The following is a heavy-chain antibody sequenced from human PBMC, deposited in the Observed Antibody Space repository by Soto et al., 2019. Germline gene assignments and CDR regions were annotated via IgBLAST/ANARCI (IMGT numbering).Heavy chain of an antibody. CDR1: GITFRNYRNYA. CDR3: AKEHGGGIRMVTSYFDD. J-gene: IGHJ4*02. Sequence: EVQLLESGGGLVQPGGSLRLSCAASGITFRNYRNYALNWVRQAPGKGLEWVSGISGSGISTYYADSVKGRFSISRDNSKNTLSLQMNSLRADDTAVYYCAKEHGGGIRMVTSYFDDWGQGALVTVSS. D-gene: IGHD5-18*01. V-gene: IGHV3-23*01. CDR2: ISGSGIST.